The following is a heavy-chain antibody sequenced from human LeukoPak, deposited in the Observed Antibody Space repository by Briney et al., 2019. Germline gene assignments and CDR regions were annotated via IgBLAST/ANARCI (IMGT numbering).Heavy chain of an antibody. Sequence: GGSLRLSCAASGFTFSSYGMHWVRQAPGKGLEWVAVISYDGSSKYYADSVKGRFTISRDNSKNTLYLQMNSLRAEDTAVYYCAKDRKSSSSLDYWGQGTLVTVSS. V-gene: IGHV3-30*18. D-gene: IGHD6-13*01. CDR2: ISYDGSSK. CDR1: GFTFSSYG. J-gene: IGHJ4*02. CDR3: AKDRKSSSSLDY.